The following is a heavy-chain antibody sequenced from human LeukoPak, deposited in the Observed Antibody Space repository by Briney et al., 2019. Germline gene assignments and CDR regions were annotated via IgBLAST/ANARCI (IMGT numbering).Heavy chain of an antibody. CDR2: ISYDGSNK. Sequence: GRSLRLSCAASGFTFSSYAMHWVRQAPGKGLEWVAVISYDGSNKYYADSVKGRFTISRDNSKNTLYLQMNSLRAEDTAVYYCARDRGPPREYYFDYWGQGTLVTVSS. CDR3: ARDRGPPREYYFDY. J-gene: IGHJ4*02. V-gene: IGHV3-30-3*01. CDR1: GFTFSSYA. D-gene: IGHD3-10*01.